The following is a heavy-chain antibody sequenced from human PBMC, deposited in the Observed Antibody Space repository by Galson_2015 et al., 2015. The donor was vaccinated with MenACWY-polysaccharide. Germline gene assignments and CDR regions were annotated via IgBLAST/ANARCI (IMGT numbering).Heavy chain of an antibody. V-gene: IGHV3-74*01. CDR2: INSDGST. CDR3: VREGENAVAGTLDI. J-gene: IGHJ3*02. CDR1: GFTFSSYW. D-gene: IGHD6-19*01. Sequence: SLRLSCVASGFTFSSYWMNWVRQAPGKGLVWVSRINSDGSTSYADSVKGRFTMSRDNAKNTVYLQMNSLRAEDTAVYYCVREGENAVAGTLDIWGQGTMVTVSS.